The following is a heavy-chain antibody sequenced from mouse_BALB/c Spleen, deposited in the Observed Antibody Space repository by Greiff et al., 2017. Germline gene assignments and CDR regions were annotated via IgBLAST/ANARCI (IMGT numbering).Heavy chain of an antibody. J-gene: IGHJ3*01. D-gene: IGHD2-3*01. CDR2: INSNGGST. Sequence: EVKLEESGGGLVQPGGSLKLSCAASGFTFSSYGMSWVRQTPDKRLELVATINSNGGSTYYPDSVKGRFTISRDNAKNTLYLQMSSLKSEDTAMYYCARDRDDGNWFAYWGQGTLVTVSA. CDR3: ARDRDDGNWFAY. V-gene: IGHV5-6-3*01. CDR1: GFTFSSYG.